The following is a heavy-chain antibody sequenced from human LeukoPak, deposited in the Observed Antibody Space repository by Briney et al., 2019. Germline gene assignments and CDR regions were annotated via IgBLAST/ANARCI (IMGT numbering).Heavy chain of an antibody. V-gene: IGHV3-66*01. CDR1: GFTVSSNY. Sequence: GGSLRLSCAASGFTVSSNYMSWVRQAPGKGLEWVSVIYSGGSTYYADSVKGRFTISRDNSKNTLYLQMNSLRAEDTAVYYCARGTTGYCGGDCYPTTYYFDYWGQGTLVTVSS. CDR3: ARGTTGYCGGDCYPTTYYFDY. J-gene: IGHJ4*02. CDR2: IYSGGST. D-gene: IGHD2-21*01.